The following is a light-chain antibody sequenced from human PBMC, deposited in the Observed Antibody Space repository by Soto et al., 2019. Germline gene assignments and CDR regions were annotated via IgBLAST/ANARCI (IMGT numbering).Light chain of an antibody. V-gene: IGKV1-17*03. CDR3: QQSYRTPWT. J-gene: IGKJ1*01. CDR2: AAS. CDR1: RDITNY. Sequence: DTQMTQSPSAMSASVGDRVTITCRASRDITNYVAWFQQKPGQVPKRLIYAASSLHRGVPSRFSGSGSGTEFTLTISSLQPEDFATYYCQQSYRTPWTFGQGTKVEIK.